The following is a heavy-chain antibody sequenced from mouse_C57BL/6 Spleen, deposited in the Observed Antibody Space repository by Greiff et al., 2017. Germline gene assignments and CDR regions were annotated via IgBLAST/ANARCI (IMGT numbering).Heavy chain of an antibody. Sequence: VQLQQSGAELVRPGTSVKVSCKASGYAFTNYLIEWVKQRPGQGLEWIGVINPGSGGTNYNEKFKGKATLTVDKSSSTAYMQLSSLTSEDSAVYFCASLLHFAYWGQGTLVTVSA. V-gene: IGHV1-54*01. J-gene: IGHJ3*01. CDR3: ASLLHFAY. D-gene: IGHD1-1*01. CDR1: GYAFTNYL. CDR2: INPGSGGT.